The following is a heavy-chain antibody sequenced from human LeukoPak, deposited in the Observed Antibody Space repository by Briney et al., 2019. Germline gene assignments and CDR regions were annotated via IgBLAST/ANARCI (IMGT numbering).Heavy chain of an antibody. J-gene: IGHJ4*02. CDR1: VYTFNGYY. CDR2: HNPNSGDT. V-gene: IGHV1-2*02. CDR3: AREGKRGYRWGPLDY. D-gene: IGHD5-18*01. Sequence: GASEKVSRKASVYTFNGYYMHWVRQAPGQGLEGMGWHNPNSGDTNYAQQFQGRVTMTRDTSISTAYMELSRLRSDDTAVYYCAREGKRGYRWGPLDYWGQGNLVTVSS.